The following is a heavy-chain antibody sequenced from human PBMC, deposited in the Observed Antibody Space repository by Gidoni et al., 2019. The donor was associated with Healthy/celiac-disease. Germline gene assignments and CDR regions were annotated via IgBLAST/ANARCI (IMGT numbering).Heavy chain of an antibody. CDR1: GGSISSYY. J-gene: IGHJ3*02. CDR3: ARDGYGSGSYYPTPDAFDI. CDR2: IYYSGST. D-gene: IGHD3-10*01. V-gene: IGHV4-59*01. Sequence: QVQLQESGPGLVKPSATLSLTCTVSGGSISSYYWSWIRQPPGKGLEWIGYIYYSGSTNYNPSLKSRVTISVDTSKNQFSLKLSSVTAADTAVYYCARDGYGSGSYYPTPDAFDIWGQGTMVTVSS.